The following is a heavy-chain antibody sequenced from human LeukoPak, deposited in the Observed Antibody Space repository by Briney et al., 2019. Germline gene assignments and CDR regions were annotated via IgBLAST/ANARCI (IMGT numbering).Heavy chain of an antibody. J-gene: IGHJ4*02. CDR2: ISSSSSTM. V-gene: IGHV3-48*01. CDR1: GFTFSSYT. Sequence: GGSLRLSCAASGFTFSSYTMNWVRQAPGKGLEWVSYISSSSSTMYYADSVKGRFTISRDNAKNSLYLQMNSLRAEDTAVYYCTREAPNCRGDCLDYWGQGTLVTVSS. D-gene: IGHD2-21*02. CDR3: TREAPNCRGDCLDY.